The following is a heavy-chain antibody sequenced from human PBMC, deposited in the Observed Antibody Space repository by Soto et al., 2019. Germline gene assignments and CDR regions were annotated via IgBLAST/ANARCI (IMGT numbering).Heavy chain of an antibody. CDR2: ISDSGGIT. J-gene: IGHJ3*02. CDR1: GFAFSSYP. V-gene: IGHV3-23*01. CDR3: ARRAFGSSRAFDI. Sequence: VQLLESGGGLVQPGGSLRLSCAASGFAFSSYPMSWVRQAPEKGLEWVSGISDSGGITYNADSVKGRFTISRDNSKNTLYLQMNSLRDEDTAVYYCARRAFGSSRAFDIWGQGTMGTVSS. D-gene: IGHD6-6*01.